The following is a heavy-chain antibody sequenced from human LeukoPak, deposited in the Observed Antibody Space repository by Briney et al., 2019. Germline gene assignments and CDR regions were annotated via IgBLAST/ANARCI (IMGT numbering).Heavy chain of an antibody. CDR2: FDPEDGEA. Sequence: GAPVKVSCKVSGYTLTELSMHRVRQAPGKGLEGMGGFDPEDGEAVYAQKFQGRVTMTEDTSTDTAYMELSSLRSDDTAVYYCATKGGIAAAGTERVYDSSGYGNVWGQGTLVTVSS. V-gene: IGHV1-24*01. J-gene: IGHJ4*02. CDR3: ATKGGIAAAGTERVYDSSGYGNV. D-gene: IGHD6-13*01. CDR1: GYTLTELS.